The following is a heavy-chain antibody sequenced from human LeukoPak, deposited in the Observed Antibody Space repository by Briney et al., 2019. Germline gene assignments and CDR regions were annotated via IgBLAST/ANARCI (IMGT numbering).Heavy chain of an antibody. D-gene: IGHD2-15*01. CDR1: GFTFSSNW. V-gene: IGHV3-74*01. CDR3: ARGSYCSGGNCYPETFDI. Sequence: PGGSLRLSCAASGFTFSSNWMHWVRQAPGKGLVWVSRINSDGSRTSYADSVKGRFTISRDNAKNTLYLQMNSLRAEDTAVYYCARGSYCSGGNCYPETFDIWGQGTMVTVPS. CDR2: INSDGSRT. J-gene: IGHJ3*02.